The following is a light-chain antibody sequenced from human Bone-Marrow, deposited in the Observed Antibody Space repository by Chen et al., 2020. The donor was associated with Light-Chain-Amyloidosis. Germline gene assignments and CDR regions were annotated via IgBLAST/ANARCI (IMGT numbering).Light chain of an antibody. Sequence: NFMLTPPHSVSESPGKTVIISCTRSSGSIATNYVQWYQQRPGSSPTTVIYEDDQRPSGVPDRFSGAIDRASNSASLTSSGLKTEDEADYYCQSYQGSSQGVFGGGTKQTVL. V-gene: IGLV6-57*01. CDR3: QSYQGSSQGV. J-gene: IGLJ3*02. CDR2: EDD. CDR1: SGSIATNY.